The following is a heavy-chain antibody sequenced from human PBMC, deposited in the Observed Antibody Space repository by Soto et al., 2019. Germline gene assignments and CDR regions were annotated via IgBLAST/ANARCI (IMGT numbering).Heavy chain of an antibody. CDR3: ASHTAMVYFDY. D-gene: IGHD5-18*01. CDR2: IYHSGRT. CDR1: GGSISSGGYY. J-gene: IGHJ4*02. V-gene: IGHV4-31*03. Sequence: QVQLQESGPGLVKPSQTLSLTCTVSGGSISSGGYYWSWIRQHPGKGLEWIGYIYHSGRTYYNPSLKSRVTISVDTSKNQFSRKLNSVTAADTAVYYCASHTAMVYFDYWGQGTLVTVSS.